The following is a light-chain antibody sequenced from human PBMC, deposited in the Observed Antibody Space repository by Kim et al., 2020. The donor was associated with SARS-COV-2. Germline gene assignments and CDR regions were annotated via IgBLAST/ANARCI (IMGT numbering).Light chain of an antibody. Sequence: SASVGDRVTITCRASQEIHHLLAWDQQKPGKAPKLLISAASNLESGVPSRFSGSGSGADFTLTISSLQPEDFATYYCQQANSFPRTFGQGTKLEI. V-gene: IGKV1-12*01. CDR3: QQANSFPRT. J-gene: IGKJ2*01. CDR1: QEIHHL. CDR2: AAS.